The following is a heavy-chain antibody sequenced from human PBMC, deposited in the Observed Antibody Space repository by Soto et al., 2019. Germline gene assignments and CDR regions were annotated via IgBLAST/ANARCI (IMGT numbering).Heavy chain of an antibody. CDR3: ARVGSGYSSTHCYYMDV. D-gene: IGHD3-3*01. CDR1: GFNFDDYA. V-gene: IGHV3-20*04. J-gene: IGHJ6*03. CDR2: INWNGGST. Sequence: EVQLVESGGSVVRPGGSLRLSCVASGFNFDDYAMNWVRQVPGKGLQWVSGINWNGGSTAYADSVKGRFTISRNNAENSLFLQMSSLRAEDTAFYYCARVGSGYSSTHCYYMDVWGKGTTVTVSS.